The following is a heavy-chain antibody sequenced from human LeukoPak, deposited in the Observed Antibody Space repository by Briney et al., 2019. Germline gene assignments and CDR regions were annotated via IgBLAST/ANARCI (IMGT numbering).Heavy chain of an antibody. CDR2: IYYSGSN. J-gene: IGHJ4*02. D-gene: IGHD6-19*01. CDR1: GASISSYY. V-gene: IGHV4-59*08. CDR3: ARLGYSSGWFLDY. Sequence: SETLSLTCTVSGASISSYYWSWIRQPPGKGLEWIGYIYYSGSNNYNPSLKSRVTISVDTSKNQFSLKLSSVTAADTAVYYCARLGYSSGWFLDYWGQGTLVTVSS.